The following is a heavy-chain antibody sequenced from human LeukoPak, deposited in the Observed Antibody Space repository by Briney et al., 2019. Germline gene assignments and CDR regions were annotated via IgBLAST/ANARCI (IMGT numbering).Heavy chain of an antibody. CDR1: GYTFTSYA. J-gene: IGHJ4*02. Sequence: ASVKVSCKASGYTFTSYAMHWVRQAPGQRLEWMGWINAGNGNTKYSQEFQGRVTITRDTSASTAYMELNSLRAEDTAVYYCARDLAAAGRNYFDYWGQGTLVTVSS. CDR3: ARDLAAAGRNYFDY. CDR2: INAGNGNT. D-gene: IGHD6-13*01. V-gene: IGHV1-3*03.